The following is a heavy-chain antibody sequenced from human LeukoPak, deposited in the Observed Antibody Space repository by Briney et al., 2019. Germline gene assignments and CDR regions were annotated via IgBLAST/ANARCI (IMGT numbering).Heavy chain of an antibody. J-gene: IGHJ6*03. Sequence: PSETLSLTCAVYGGSFSGYYWSWIRRPPGKGLEWIGEINHSGSTNYNPSLKSRVTISVDTSKNQFSLKLSSVTAADTAVYYCARGRSDFWSGYGYYMDVWGKGTTVTVSS. CDR3: ARGRSDFWSGYGYYMDV. CDR2: INHSGST. CDR1: GGSFSGYY. D-gene: IGHD3-3*01. V-gene: IGHV4-34*01.